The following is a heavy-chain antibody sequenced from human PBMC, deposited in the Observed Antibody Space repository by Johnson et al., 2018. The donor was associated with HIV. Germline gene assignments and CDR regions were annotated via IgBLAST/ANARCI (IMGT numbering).Heavy chain of an antibody. J-gene: IGHJ3*01. CDR2: IYSGGST. D-gene: IGHD1-1*01. CDR3: ARESRSGTGNVPGRHALDV. Sequence: VQLVESGGGLVKPGGSLRLSCAASGFTFSNAWMSWVRQAPGKGLEWVSVIYSGGSTYYADPVNGRFTISRDESKNTLFLEMDSLGPEDTALYYGARESRSGTGNVPGRHALDVWGQGTMVTVCS. CDR1: GFTFSNAW. V-gene: IGHV3-66*02.